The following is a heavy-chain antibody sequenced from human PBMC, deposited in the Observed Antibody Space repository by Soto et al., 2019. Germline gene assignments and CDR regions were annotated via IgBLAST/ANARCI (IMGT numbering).Heavy chain of an antibody. V-gene: IGHV3-48*04. D-gene: IGHD2-8*01. CDR2: ISSSGSTI. CDR1: GFAFSGST. CDR3: ARGPDIVLMVYAYGMDV. J-gene: IGHJ6*02. Sequence: PGGSLRLSCAGSGFAFSGSTIHWVRQAPGKGLEWVSYISSSGSTIYYADSVKGRFTISRDNAKNSLYLQMNSLRAEDTAVYYCARGPDIVLMVYAYGMDVWGQGTTVTVSS.